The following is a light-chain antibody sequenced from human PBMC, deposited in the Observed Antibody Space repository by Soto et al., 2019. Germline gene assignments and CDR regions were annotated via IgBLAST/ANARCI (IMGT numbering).Light chain of an antibody. CDR1: QSVRSNY. J-gene: IGKJ4*01. V-gene: IGKV3-20*01. CDR2: DAS. CDR3: QQYGSSPLT. Sequence: EIVLTQSPGTLSLSPGETATLSCRASQSVRSNYLAWYQQKPGQAPRFLIYDASSRAPGIPDRFSGSGSGTDFTLIISRLEPEDFAVYYCQQYGSSPLTFGGGTKVDIK.